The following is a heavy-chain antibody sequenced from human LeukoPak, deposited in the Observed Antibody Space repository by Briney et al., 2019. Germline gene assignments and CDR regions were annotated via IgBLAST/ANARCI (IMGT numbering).Heavy chain of an antibody. CDR3: AGPCSSTSCYTDDAFDI. D-gene: IGHD2-2*02. V-gene: IGHV5-51*01. CDR1: GYSFTSYW. CDR2: IYPGDSDT. Sequence: PGESLKISCKGSGYSFTSYWIGWVRQMPGKGLEWMGIIYPGDSDTRYSPSFQGQVTISADKSISTAYLQWSSLKASDTAMCYCAGPCSSTSCYTDDAFDIWGQGTMVTVSS. J-gene: IGHJ3*02.